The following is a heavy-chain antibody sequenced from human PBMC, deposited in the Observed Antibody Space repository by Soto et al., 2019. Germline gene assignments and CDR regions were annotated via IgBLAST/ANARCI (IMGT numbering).Heavy chain of an antibody. J-gene: IGHJ6*02. CDR2: ITASNRNA. V-gene: IGHV1-18*01. D-gene: IGHD2-2*01. CDR1: GYTFTNYG. CDR3: ARGASCSSTSCYDNFHYGLAV. Sequence: QVQLVQSGPEVKNPGASLKVSCKASGYTFTNYGITWVRQAPGQGLEWMGWITASNRNANYAREIQGRLTLTRDTSTNTASMELRSLRSDATAVYYCARGASCSSTSCYDNFHYGLAVWGQGTTVIVSS.